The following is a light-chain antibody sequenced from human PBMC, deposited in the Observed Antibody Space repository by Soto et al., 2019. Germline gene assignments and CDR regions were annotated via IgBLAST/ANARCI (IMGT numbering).Light chain of an antibody. J-gene: IGLJ1*01. V-gene: IGLV3-21*02. CDR1: NIGTKS. CDR2: DDS. CDR3: QAWDSSIDHYV. Sequence: SYELTQPPSVSVAPGQTARVTCGGNNIGTKSVHWYQLRPGQAPVVVVYDDSDRPSGIPERFSGFNSGSTATLTISRVEDGDEADYFCQAWDSSIDHYVFGTGTKVTVL.